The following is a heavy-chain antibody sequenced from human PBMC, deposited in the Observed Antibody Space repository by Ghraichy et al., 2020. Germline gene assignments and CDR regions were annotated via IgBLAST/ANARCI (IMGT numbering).Heavy chain of an antibody. CDR3: TRDPIDSTPSDH. CDR2: INENNGVT. V-gene: IGHV1-2*02. Sequence: ASVKVSCKASGYSFTDYHMHWVRQAPGKGLEWMGWINENNGVTKYVQKFQGRVTISTDSSITTLYIEVNGLTSDDTAMYYCTRDPIDSTPSDHWGQGTLVTVSS. CDR1: GYSFTDYH. J-gene: IGHJ4*02. D-gene: IGHD2/OR15-2a*01.